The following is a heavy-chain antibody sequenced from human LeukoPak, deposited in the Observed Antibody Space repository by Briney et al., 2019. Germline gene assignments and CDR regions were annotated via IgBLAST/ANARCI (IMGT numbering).Heavy chain of an antibody. D-gene: IGHD4-17*01. Sequence: SETLSLTCAVSGVSFDDYYWAWVRQTPGKGLEWIGEINHSGYTNDNPSLKSRVTLSIDTSRKQFSLNLRSVTVADAGIYFCTRMTTGHDYWGQGTLVTVSS. CDR3: TRMTTGHDY. J-gene: IGHJ4*02. CDR1: GVSFDDYY. CDR2: INHSGYT. V-gene: IGHV4-34*01.